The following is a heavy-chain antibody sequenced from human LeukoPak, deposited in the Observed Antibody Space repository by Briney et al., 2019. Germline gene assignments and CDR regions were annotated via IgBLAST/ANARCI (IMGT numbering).Heavy chain of an antibody. D-gene: IGHD4-17*01. CDR2: FDPEDGET. V-gene: IGHV1-24*01. Sequence: ASVKVSCKVSVYTLTELSMHWVRQAPGKGLEWMGGFDPEDGETIYAQKFQGRVTMTEDTSTDTAYMELSSLRSEDTAVYYCATVSYGDYGDYYYYMDVWGKGTTVTVSS. J-gene: IGHJ6*03. CDR1: VYTLTELS. CDR3: ATVSYGDYGDYYYYMDV.